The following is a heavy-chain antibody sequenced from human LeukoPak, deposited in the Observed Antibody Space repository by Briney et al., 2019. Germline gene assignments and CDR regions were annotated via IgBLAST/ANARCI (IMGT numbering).Heavy chain of an antibody. CDR3: ARDPRAGNWFDP. V-gene: IGHV4-4*07. J-gene: IGHJ5*02. Sequence: PSETLSLTCTVSGGSINSYYWTWIRQPPGKGLEWIGRIYTSGSTNYNPSLKSRVTMSVDTSKNQFSLKLSSVTAADTAVYYCARDPRAGNWFDPWGQGTLVTVSS. CDR1: GGSINSYY. CDR2: IYTSGST.